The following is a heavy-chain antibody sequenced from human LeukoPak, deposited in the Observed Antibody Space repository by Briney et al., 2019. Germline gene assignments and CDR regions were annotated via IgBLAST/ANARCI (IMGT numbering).Heavy chain of an antibody. CDR3: ARHSAESFLFSESTIPTLGSP. CDR2: IKQDATDK. V-gene: IGHV3-7*05. CDR1: GFTVRDYW. D-gene: IGHD1-14*01. Sequence: AGGSLRLSCTASGFTVRDYWMTWVRHAPGKGLEWVANIKQDATDKFYVDSVEGRFTISRDNAKNSLYLQMNGLRAEDTAVYYCARHSAESFLFSESTIPTLGSPWGQGTLVTVSS. J-gene: IGHJ5*02.